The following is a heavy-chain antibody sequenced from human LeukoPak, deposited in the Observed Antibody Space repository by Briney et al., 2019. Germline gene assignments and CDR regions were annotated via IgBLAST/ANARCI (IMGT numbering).Heavy chain of an antibody. Sequence: ASVKVSCKASGYTFTSYGISWVRQAPGQGLEWMGWISAYNGNTNYAQKLQGRVTMTTDTSTSTAYMELRSLRSDDTAVYYCARAHIVVVPAAIRSDYYYYMDVWGEGTTVTVSS. D-gene: IGHD2-2*02. CDR2: ISAYNGNT. CDR1: GYTFTSYG. J-gene: IGHJ6*03. V-gene: IGHV1-18*01. CDR3: ARAHIVVVPAAIRSDYYYYMDV.